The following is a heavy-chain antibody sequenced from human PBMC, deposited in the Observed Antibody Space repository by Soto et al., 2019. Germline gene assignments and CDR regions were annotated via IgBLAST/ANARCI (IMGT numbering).Heavy chain of an antibody. CDR3: AKDEEGCISSSCYSGYYGMDV. V-gene: IGHV3-30*18. CDR2: VSFDGNDK. Sequence: QVQLVESGGGVVQPGRSLRLSCAASGFTFNSYGMHWVRQAPGKGLEWVAVVSFDGNDKYYADSVKGRFTISRDNSQNRVYLQMNSPRAEDTAVYYCAKDEEGCISSSCYSGYYGMDVWGQGTTVTVSS. CDR1: GFTFNSYG. D-gene: IGHD2-2*01. J-gene: IGHJ6*02.